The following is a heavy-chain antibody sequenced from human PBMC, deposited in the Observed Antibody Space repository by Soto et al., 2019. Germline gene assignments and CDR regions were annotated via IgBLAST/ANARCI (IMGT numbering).Heavy chain of an antibody. CDR1: GFTFSNAW. CDR2: IKSKIDGGTT. Sequence: GGSLRLSCAASGFTFSNAWMSWVRQTPGKGLEWVGRIKSKIDGGTTDYAAPVKGRFTISRDDSKNTLCLQVNSLKTEDTAVYYCTTDDPINRSWGQGTLVTVSS. V-gene: IGHV3-15*01. CDR3: TTDDPINRS. J-gene: IGHJ5*02.